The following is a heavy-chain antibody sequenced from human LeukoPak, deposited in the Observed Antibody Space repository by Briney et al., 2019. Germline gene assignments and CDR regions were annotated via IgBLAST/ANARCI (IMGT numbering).Heavy chain of an antibody. CDR3: ARVGPGTVVTGNYDY. CDR1: GYTFTGYY. V-gene: IGHV1-2*02. D-gene: IGHD4-23*01. J-gene: IGHJ4*02. CDR2: INPNSGGT. Sequence: ASVKVSCKASGYTFTGYYMHWVRQAPGQGLEWMGWINPNSGGTNYAQKFQGRVTMTRDTSISTAYMGLSRLRSDDTAVYCSARVGPGTVVTGNYDYWGQGTLVTVSS.